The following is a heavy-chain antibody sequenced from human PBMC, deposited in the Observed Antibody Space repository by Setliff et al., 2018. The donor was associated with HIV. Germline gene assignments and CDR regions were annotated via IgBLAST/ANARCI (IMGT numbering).Heavy chain of an antibody. D-gene: IGHD1-26*01. J-gene: IGHJ4*02. Sequence: ASVKVSCKASGFTFNHYALSWVRQAPGQRPEWMGWFNTETRNPMYAQAFKGRLVFSLDTSVSTAYLQINSLKAEDTAMYYCARVGSYWSTFDYWGQGALVTVSS. CDR2: FNTETRNP. V-gene: IGHV7-4-1*02. CDR1: GFTFNHYA. CDR3: ARVGSYWSTFDY.